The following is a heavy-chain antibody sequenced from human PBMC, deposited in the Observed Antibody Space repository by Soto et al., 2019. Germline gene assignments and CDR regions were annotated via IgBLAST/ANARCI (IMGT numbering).Heavy chain of an antibody. D-gene: IGHD3-9*01. CDR1: GFAFNTYS. CDR3: ERDLGRYFRSGYMDL. Sequence: EVQLVESGGGLVNPGGSLRLSCTASGFAFNTYSMNWVRQAPGKGLEWVSSINEDSTYIYYSDSLRGRITISRDNAKDSLFLQMNSLRPDDTAVYYCERDLGRYFRSGYMDLWGDGATVTVSS. CDR2: INEDSTYI. V-gene: IGHV3-21*02. J-gene: IGHJ6*02.